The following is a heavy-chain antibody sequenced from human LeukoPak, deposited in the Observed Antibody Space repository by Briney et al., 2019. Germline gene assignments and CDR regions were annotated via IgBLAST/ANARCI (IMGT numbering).Heavy chain of an antibody. V-gene: IGHV3-15*01. D-gene: IGHD6-19*01. CDR3: TRYSSGWY. J-gene: IGHJ4*02. CDR2: IRSKTDGGTA. CDR1: GFTFTNAW. Sequence: PGGSLRLSCAASGFTFTNAWMSWVRQAPGKGLEWVGRIRSKTDGGTADYAAPVEGRFTISRDDSTNTLYLQMNSLKAEDTAVYYCTRYSSGWYWGQGTLVTVS.